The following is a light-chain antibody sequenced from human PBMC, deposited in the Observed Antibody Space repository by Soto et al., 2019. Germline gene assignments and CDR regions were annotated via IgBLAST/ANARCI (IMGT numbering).Light chain of an antibody. CDR3: QQYGSSMYT. Sequence: ETVLTQSPGTLSLSPGEGATLSCRASQSVSSSYLAWYQQKPGQAPRLLIYGASSRATGIPDRFSGSGSGTDFTLTISRLKPEDFAVYYCQQYGSSMYTFGQGTKLEIK. J-gene: IGKJ2*01. CDR2: GAS. CDR1: QSVSSSY. V-gene: IGKV3-20*01.